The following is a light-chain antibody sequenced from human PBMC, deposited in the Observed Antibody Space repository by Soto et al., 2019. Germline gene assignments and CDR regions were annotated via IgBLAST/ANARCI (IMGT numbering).Light chain of an antibody. CDR2: RNN. CDR3: AAWDHSLSGWM. J-gene: IGLJ3*02. CDR1: SSNIGSDF. Sequence: QPVLTQPPSASATPGQRVTISCSGSSSNIGSDFVFWYQQLPGTAPKLLIYRNNQRPSGVPDRFSGSKSGTSASLAISGLRSEDEADYYCAAWDHSLSGWMIGGGTKLTVL. V-gene: IGLV1-47*01.